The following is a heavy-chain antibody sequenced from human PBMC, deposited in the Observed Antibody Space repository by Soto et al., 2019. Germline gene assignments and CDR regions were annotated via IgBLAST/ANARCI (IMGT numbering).Heavy chain of an antibody. V-gene: IGHV4-39*01. D-gene: IGHD3-22*01. CDR3: AGLGGYVSVGYYYLWDS. J-gene: IGHJ4*02. CDR2: INHSGST. Sequence: QLQLQESGPGLVKPSETLSLTCRVSDGSMNSDSSYWGWIRQPPGKGLEWIGVINHSGSTYHNLSLKGRVTLPVVASRNQCSLKLTSMTAADTAVYYCAGLGGYVSVGYYYLWDSWGQGTLVTVSS. CDR1: DGSMNSDSSY.